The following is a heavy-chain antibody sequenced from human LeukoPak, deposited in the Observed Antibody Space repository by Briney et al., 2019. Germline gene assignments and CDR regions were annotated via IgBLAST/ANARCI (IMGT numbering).Heavy chain of an antibody. CDR2: IAYDGSNK. Sequence: GRSLRLSCAASGFTFSSYAMHWVRQAPGKGLELVAVIAYDGSNKYYADSVKGRFTISRDNSKNTLYLQMNSLRAEDTAVYYCARESYYYDSSGYYSRKPFDYWGQGTLVTVSS. D-gene: IGHD3-22*01. CDR1: GFTFSSYA. V-gene: IGHV3-30*04. CDR3: ARESYYYDSSGYYSRKPFDY. J-gene: IGHJ4*02.